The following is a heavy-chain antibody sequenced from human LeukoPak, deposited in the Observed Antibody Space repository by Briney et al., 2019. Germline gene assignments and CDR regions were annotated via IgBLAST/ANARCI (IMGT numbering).Heavy chain of an antibody. J-gene: IGHJ4*02. CDR2: IYNGGGS. Sequence: GGFLRLSCAASGFTFSSHGMNWVRQAPGKGLEWVGVIYNGGGSYHADSVTGRFTLSGDKSTNTVYLQMNSLRTEDSAMYYCARGLGMPEPYFYWGQGALVTVSS. CDR3: ARGLGMPEPYFY. CDR1: GFTFSSHG. V-gene: IGHV3-53*01. D-gene: IGHD3-16*01.